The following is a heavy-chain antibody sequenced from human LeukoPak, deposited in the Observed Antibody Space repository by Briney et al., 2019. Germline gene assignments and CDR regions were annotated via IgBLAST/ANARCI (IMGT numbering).Heavy chain of an antibody. CDR1: GYSISSGYY. V-gene: IGHV4-38-2*01. Sequence: PSETLSLTCAVSGYSISSGYYWGWIRQPPGKGLEWIGSIYHSGSTYYNPSLKSRVTISVDTSKNHFSLKLSSVTAADTAVYYCARLQIVVVPVRFDPWGQGTLVTVSS. CDR3: ARLQIVVVPVRFDP. CDR2: IYHSGST. J-gene: IGHJ5*02. D-gene: IGHD2-2*01.